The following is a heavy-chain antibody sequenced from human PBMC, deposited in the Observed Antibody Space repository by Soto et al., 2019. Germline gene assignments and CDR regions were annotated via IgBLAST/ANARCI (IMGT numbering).Heavy chain of an antibody. D-gene: IGHD6-25*01. J-gene: IGHJ6*02. CDR2: ISGSGGST. V-gene: IGHV3-23*01. CDR3: ASETPASTGYYNYGMGV. Sequence: GGSLRLSCAASGFTFSSYAMSWVRQAPGKGLEWVSAISGSGGSTYYADSVKGRFTISRDNSKNTLYLQMNSLRAEDTAVYYSASETPASTGYYNYGMGVCHQETTVTVSS. CDR1: GFTFSSYA.